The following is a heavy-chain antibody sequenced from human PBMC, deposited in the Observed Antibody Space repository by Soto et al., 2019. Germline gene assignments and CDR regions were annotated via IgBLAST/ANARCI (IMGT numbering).Heavy chain of an antibody. D-gene: IGHD6-13*01. CDR3: AKVAFIAADY. V-gene: IGHV3-30*18. J-gene: IGHJ4*02. CDR1: GFTFSSYG. CDR2: ISYDGSNK. Sequence: SLRLSCASSGFTFSSYGMHWVRQAPGKGLEWVVVISYDGSNKYYADSVKGRFTISRDNSKNTLYLQMNSLRAEDTAVYYCAKVAFIAADYWGQGTLVTVSS.